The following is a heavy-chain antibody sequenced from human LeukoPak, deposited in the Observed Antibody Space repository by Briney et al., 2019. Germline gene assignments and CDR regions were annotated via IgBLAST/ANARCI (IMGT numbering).Heavy chain of an antibody. V-gene: IGHV1-24*01. CDR2: FDPEDGET. D-gene: IGHD6-13*01. CDR3: ARERDLGYSSSWGYYYYYMDV. J-gene: IGHJ6*03. Sequence: ASVKVSCKVSGYTLTELSMHWVRQAPGKGLEWMGGFDPEDGETIYAQKFQGRVTMTRNTSISTAYMELSSLRSEDTAVYYCARERDLGYSSSWGYYYYYMDVWGKGTTVTVSS. CDR1: GYTLTELS.